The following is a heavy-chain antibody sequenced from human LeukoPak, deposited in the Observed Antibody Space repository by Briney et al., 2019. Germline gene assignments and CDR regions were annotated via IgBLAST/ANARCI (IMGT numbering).Heavy chain of an antibody. J-gene: IGHJ4*02. CDR1: GYTFTSYD. CDR2: ISAYNGNT. V-gene: IGHV1-18*01. Sequence: GASVKVSCKASGYTFTSYDINWVRQATGQGLEWMGWISAYNGNTNYAQKLQGRVTMTTDTSTSTAYMELRSLRSDDTAVYYCARDSDLANSPFDYWGQGTLVTVSS. D-gene: IGHD4/OR15-4a*01. CDR3: ARDSDLANSPFDY.